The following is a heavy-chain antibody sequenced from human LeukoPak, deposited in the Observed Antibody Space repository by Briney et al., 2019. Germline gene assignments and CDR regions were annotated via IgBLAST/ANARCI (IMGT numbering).Heavy chain of an antibody. D-gene: IGHD3-3*01. Sequence: GGSLRLSCAASEFSVGSNYMTWVRQAPGKGLEWVSSISSSSSYIYYADSVKGRFTISRDNAKSSLYLQMNSLGVKDTAVYYCATDFWSGYYDSSGYRHSDYWGQGTLVTVSS. CDR2: ISSSSSYI. V-gene: IGHV3-21*01. J-gene: IGHJ4*02. CDR1: EFSVGSNY. CDR3: ATDFWSGYYDSSGYRHSDY.